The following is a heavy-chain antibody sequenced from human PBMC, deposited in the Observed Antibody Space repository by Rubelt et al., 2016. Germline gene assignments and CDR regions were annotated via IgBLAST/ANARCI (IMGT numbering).Heavy chain of an antibody. CDR1: GGSISSSSYY. CDR2: LYYRGSS. CDR3: ARDVAAAGTNFDY. V-gene: IGHV4-39*07. J-gene: IGHJ4*02. Sequence: QLQLQESGPGLVKPSETLSLTCTVSGGSISSSSYYWGWIRQPPGKGLEWIGSLYYRGSSYYNPSLKGGFTISIDTSKTQFSLKLSSWPASDTAVYYCARDVAAAGTNFDYWGQGTLVTVSS. D-gene: IGHD6-13*01.